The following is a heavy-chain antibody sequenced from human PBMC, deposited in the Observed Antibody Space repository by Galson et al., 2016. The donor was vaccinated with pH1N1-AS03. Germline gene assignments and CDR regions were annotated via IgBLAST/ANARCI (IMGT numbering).Heavy chain of an antibody. Sequence: SLRLSCAASGFTFSSYDMSWARQAPGKGLEWVSTINGAGSGTFYAASVKGRFTISRDNSKATRYLQMSRLRADDTAVYYCEWSDCWGHGTLVTVSS. CDR2: INGAGSGT. J-gene: IGHJ5*01. CDR3: EWSDC. V-gene: IGHV3-23*01. CDR1: GFTFSSYD.